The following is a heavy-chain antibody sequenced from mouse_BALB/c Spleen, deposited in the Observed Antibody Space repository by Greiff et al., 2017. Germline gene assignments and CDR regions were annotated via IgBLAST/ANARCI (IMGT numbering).Heavy chain of an antibody. V-gene: IGHV1-5*01. CDR2: IYPGNSDT. CDR1: GYTFTSYW. CDR3: TSNWDAGGMDD. J-gene: IGHJ4*01. Sequence: VQPQESGTVLARPGASVKMSCKAPGYTFTSYWMHWVTQRPGQGLEWIGAIYPGNSDTSYNKKFKGKAKLTAVTATSTAYMELSSLTNEDSAVYYCTSNWDAGGMDDWGQGTSVTVSS. D-gene: IGHD4-1*01.